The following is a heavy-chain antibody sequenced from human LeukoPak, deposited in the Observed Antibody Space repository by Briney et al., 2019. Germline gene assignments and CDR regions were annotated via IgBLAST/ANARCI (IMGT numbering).Heavy chain of an antibody. CDR3: ARDRGSGYAFDI. CDR1: GFSFSNAW. V-gene: IGHV3-33*08. CDR2: IWYDGSNK. Sequence: GGSLRLSCAASGFSFSNAWMSWVRQAPGKGLEWVALIWYDGSNKYYADSVKGRFTISRDSSKNTLYLQMNSLRAEDTAVYYCARDRGSGYAFDIWGQGTMVTVSS. J-gene: IGHJ3*02. D-gene: IGHD3-22*01.